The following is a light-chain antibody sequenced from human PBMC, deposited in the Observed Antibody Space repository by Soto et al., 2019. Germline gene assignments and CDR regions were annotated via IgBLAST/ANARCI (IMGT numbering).Light chain of an antibody. J-gene: IGKJ5*01. CDR2: AAS. Sequence: AIQVTQAPSSLSASVGDRVTITCRASQGIRNELSWYQQKPGKAPKFLIFAASNLQSGVPSRFSGSGSGTDFTLTISCLQSEDFATYYCQQYYSYPPTFGQGTRLEIK. CDR1: QGIRNE. V-gene: IGKV1-6*01. CDR3: QQYYSYPPT.